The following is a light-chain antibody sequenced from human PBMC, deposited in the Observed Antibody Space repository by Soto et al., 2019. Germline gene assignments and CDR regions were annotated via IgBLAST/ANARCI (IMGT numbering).Light chain of an antibody. CDR1: SSDVGGYNY. CDR2: DVT. CDR3: SSYTTSNTRQIV. J-gene: IGLJ1*01. V-gene: IGLV2-14*03. Sequence: QSVLPQPASVSGSPGQSITISCTGTSSDVGGYNYVSWYQHYPGKAPKLIIYDVTNRPSGVSNPFSGSKSGNTASLTISGLQPEDEADYYCSSYTTSNTRQIVFGTGTKVTVL.